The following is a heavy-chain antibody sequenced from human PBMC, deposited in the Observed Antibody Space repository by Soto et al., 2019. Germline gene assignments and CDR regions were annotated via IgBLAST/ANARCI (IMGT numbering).Heavy chain of an antibody. CDR2: IYYSGST. V-gene: IGHV4-59*01. CDR3: AGPNSSSVSDAFDI. J-gene: IGHJ3*02. D-gene: IGHD6-6*01. CDR1: GGSISSYY. Sequence: SETLSLTCTVSGGSISSYYWSWIRQPPGKGLEWIGYIYYSGSTNYNPSLKSRVTISVDTSKNQFSLKLSSVTAADTAVYYCAGPNSSSVSDAFDIWGQGTMVTVSS.